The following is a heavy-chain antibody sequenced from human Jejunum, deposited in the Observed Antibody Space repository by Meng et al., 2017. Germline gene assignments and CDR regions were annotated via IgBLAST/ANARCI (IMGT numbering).Heavy chain of an antibody. V-gene: IGHV4-31*03. CDR3: ARATAGNSEYFQN. D-gene: IGHD4-23*01. CDR1: GGSMNSAGHY. J-gene: IGHJ1*01. Sequence: QVQLQESGPGRVKPAQTLSPTRTVSGGSMNSAGHYWSWIRQDPGKGLEWIGYVHYSGGTYYNPSLKSRVTISVDTSKNQFSLKLNSVSAADTAVYYCARATAGNSEYFQNWGQGTLVTVSS. CDR2: VHYSGGT.